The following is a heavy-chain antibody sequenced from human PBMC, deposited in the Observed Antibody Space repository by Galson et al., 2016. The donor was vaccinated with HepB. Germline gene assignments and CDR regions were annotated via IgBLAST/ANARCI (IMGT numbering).Heavy chain of an antibody. V-gene: IGHV4-39*01. CDR1: GGPIRGSNYY. Sequence: SETLSLTCTVSGGPIRGSNYYWGWFRQPPGKGLEWIGSMHFSGATYYAPSLQSRVTIFADMARNQFSLNVISVTGADSAVYFCASHEGPGSHGVWRDWGRGILITVSP. CDR3: ASHEGPGSHGVWRD. D-gene: IGHD3-16*01. J-gene: IGHJ4*02. CDR2: MHFSGAT.